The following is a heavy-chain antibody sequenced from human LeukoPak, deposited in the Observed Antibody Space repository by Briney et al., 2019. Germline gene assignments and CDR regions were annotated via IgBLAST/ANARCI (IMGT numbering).Heavy chain of an antibody. Sequence: ASVKVSCKASGYTFTSYYMHWVRQAPGQGLEWMGIINPSGGSTNYAQKFQGRVTITADKSTSTAYMELSSLRSEDTAVYYCARGGDYGDYGGYYYYYYMDVWGKGTTVTVSS. CDR2: INPSGGST. D-gene: IGHD4-17*01. J-gene: IGHJ6*03. CDR1: GYTFTSYY. CDR3: ARGGDYGDYGGYYYYYYMDV. V-gene: IGHV1-46*01.